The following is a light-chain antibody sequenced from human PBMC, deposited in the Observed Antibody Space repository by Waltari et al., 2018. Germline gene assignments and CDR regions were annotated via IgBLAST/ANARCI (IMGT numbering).Light chain of an antibody. Sequence: EIVMTQSPGTLSVSPGDRVPLSCRASQSVSTKLAWYQKKPGQPPRLLIYEASRRATGIPTRFSGSGSGTEFTLTISSLQSEDFAVYLCQQYNDWPPLTFGGGTKVEIK. CDR1: QSVSTK. V-gene: IGKV3-15*01. CDR3: QQYNDWPPLT. J-gene: IGKJ4*01. CDR2: EAS.